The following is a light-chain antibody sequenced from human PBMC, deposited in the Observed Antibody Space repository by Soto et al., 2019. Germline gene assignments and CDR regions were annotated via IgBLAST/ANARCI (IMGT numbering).Light chain of an antibody. Sequence: ESVLTQYPATLSLSPGERATLSCRASPSVSNSLAWYQHKPGQAPRLLSYDASNRAPGVPTRFSGSGSGTDFTLPIRSLEPEDFAVYYCQQRTQWPPVTFGGGTRVEIK. V-gene: IGKV3-11*01. CDR1: PSVSNS. CDR3: QQRTQWPPVT. CDR2: DAS. J-gene: IGKJ4*01.